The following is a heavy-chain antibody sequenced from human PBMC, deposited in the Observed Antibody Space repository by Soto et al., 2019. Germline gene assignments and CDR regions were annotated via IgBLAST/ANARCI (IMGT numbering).Heavy chain of an antibody. CDR2: IISSGSFV. Sequence: EVHLVESGGGLVKPGGSLRLSCEASGFPFNITGMNWVRQAPGKGLEWVSSIISSGSFVDYADLVQGRLAISRDTAKHSLYLQMNNLRVEESGVYYCAKDGAAGSVMDVWGLGTTVTVSS. J-gene: IGHJ6*02. V-gene: IGHV3-21*01. D-gene: IGHD6-13*01. CDR1: GFPFNITG. CDR3: AKDGAAGSVMDV.